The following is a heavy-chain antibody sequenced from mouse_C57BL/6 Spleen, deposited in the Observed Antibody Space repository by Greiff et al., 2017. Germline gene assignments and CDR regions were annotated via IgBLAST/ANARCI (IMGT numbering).Heavy chain of an antibody. CDR2: IDPSDSYT. Sequence: QVQLKQPGAELVMPGASVKLSCKASGYTFTSYWMHWVKQRPGQGLEWIGEIDPSDSYTNYNQKFKGQSTLTVDKSSSTAYMQLSSLTSEDSAVYYCARRGSSRFDYWGQGTTLTVSS. D-gene: IGHD1-1*01. CDR1: GYTFTSYW. CDR3: ARRGSSRFDY. J-gene: IGHJ2*01. V-gene: IGHV1-69*01.